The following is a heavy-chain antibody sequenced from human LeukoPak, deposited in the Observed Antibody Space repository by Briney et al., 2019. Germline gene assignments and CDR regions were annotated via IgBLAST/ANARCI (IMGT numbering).Heavy chain of an antibody. CDR2: ISGSGGST. Sequence: PGGSLRLSCAASGFTFSSYAMNWVRQTPGKGLEWVSAISGSGGSTYYADSVKGRFTISRDNSKSTLYLQMNSLRAEDTAVYYCAKGGYSYGYSDYWGQGTLVTVSS. CDR1: GFTFSSYA. V-gene: IGHV3-23*01. J-gene: IGHJ4*02. D-gene: IGHD5-18*01. CDR3: AKGGYSYGYSDY.